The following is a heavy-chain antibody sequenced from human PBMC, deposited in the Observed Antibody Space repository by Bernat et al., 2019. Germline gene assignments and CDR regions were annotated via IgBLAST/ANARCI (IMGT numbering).Heavy chain of an antibody. CDR1: GFTFSSYE. CDR2: ISSSGSTI. Sequence: EVQLLESGGGLVQPGGSLRLSCAASGFTFSSYEMNWVRQAPGKGLEWVSYISSSGSTIYYADSVKGRFTISRDNAKNSLYLQMNSLRAEDTAVYYCARAGVTAIQVYYFDYWGQGTLVTVSS. J-gene: IGHJ4*02. D-gene: IGHD2-21*02. CDR3: ARAGVTAIQVYYFDY. V-gene: IGHV3-48*03.